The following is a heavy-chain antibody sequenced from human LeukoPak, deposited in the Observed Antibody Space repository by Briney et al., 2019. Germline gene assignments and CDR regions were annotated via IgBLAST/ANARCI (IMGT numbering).Heavy chain of an antibody. Sequence: SETLSLTXAVSGYSISSGYYWGWIRPPPGKGLEWIGSIYHSGSTYYNPSLKSRVTISVDTSKNQFSLKLSSVTAADTAVYYCARLMRYSGSYFDYWGQGTLVTVSS. D-gene: IGHD1-26*01. CDR1: GYSISSGYY. J-gene: IGHJ4*02. V-gene: IGHV4-38-2*01. CDR2: IYHSGST. CDR3: ARLMRYSGSYFDY.